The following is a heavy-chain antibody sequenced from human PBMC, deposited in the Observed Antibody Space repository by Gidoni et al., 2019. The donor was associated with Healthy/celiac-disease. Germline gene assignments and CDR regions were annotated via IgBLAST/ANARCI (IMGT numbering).Heavy chain of an antibody. CDR2: ISYDGSNK. J-gene: IGHJ4*02. V-gene: IGHV3-30-3*01. CDR3: ASNLGYYYVGGY. CDR1: GFPFSSYA. Sequence: QVRLVESGGGVVQPGRSLRLSCAASGFPFSSYAMHWVRQAPGKGLEWVAVISYDGSNKYYADSVKGRFTISRDNSKNTLYLQMNSLRAEDTAVYYCASNLGYYYVGGYWGQGTLVTVSS. D-gene: IGHD3-22*01.